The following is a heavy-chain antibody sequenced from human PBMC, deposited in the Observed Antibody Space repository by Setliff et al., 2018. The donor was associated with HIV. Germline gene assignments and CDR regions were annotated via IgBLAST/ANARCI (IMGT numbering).Heavy chain of an antibody. CDR2: INWNGGST. CDR1: GFTFDEYG. D-gene: IGHD3-22*01. CDR3: ARDAEYHDSSGYYDAFDI. J-gene: IGHJ3*02. Sequence: GGSLRLSCAASGFTFDEYGMSWVRQAPGKGLEWVSGINWNGGSTGYADSVEGRFTISRDNAKNSLYLQMYSLRAEDTAVYYCARDAEYHDSSGYYDAFDIWGQGTKVTVSS. V-gene: IGHV3-20*04.